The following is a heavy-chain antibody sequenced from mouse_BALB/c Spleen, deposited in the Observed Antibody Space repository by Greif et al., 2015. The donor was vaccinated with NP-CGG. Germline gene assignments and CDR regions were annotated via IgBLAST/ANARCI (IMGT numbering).Heavy chain of an antibody. CDR2: IWTGGGT. J-gene: IGHJ1*01. CDR3: VRGRLPNYWYFDV. CDR1: GFSLTSYD. Sequence: VMLVESGPGLVAPSQSLSITCTVSGFSLTSYDISWIRQPPGKGLEWLGVIWTGGGTNYNSAFMSRLSISKDNSKSQVFLKMNSLQTDDTAIYYCVRGRLPNYWYFDVWGAGTTVTVSS. V-gene: IGHV2-9-2*01. D-gene: IGHD1-2*01.